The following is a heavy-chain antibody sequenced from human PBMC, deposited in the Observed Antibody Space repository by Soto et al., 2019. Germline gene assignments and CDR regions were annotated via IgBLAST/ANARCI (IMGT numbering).Heavy chain of an antibody. CDR1: GFSLTRFG. V-gene: IGHV3-30*03. CDR2: ISHDGSDK. Sequence: GGSLRLSCEASGFSLTRFGMHLVRQSPGKGLEWVAMISHDGSDKYYSESVKGRFDISRDNSQNMLFLQMNSLRLEDTAMYYCARYAQAAVSLRPPDFWDQGALVTLSS. D-gene: IGHD6-13*01. J-gene: IGHJ4*02. CDR3: ARYAQAAVSLRPPDF.